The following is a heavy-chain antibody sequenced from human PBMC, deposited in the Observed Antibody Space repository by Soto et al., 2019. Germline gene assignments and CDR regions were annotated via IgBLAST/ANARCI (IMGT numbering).Heavy chain of an antibody. J-gene: IGHJ4*02. Sequence: QVQLQQWGAGLLKPSETLSLTCAVYGGSFSGYYWSWIRQPPGKGLEWIGEINHSGSTNYHPSLNRRMIITIPTSTTPLRLKLRPRTAAATSVYYCARVCYYFASSGYYSPYFEYWGQGTLVTGSS. CDR3: ARVCYYFASSGYYSPYFEY. CDR2: INHSGST. D-gene: IGHD3-22*01. V-gene: IGHV4-34*01. CDR1: GGSFSGYY.